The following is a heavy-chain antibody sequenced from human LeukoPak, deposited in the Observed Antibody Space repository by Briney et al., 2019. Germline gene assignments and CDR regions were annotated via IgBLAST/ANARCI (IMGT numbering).Heavy chain of an antibody. J-gene: IGHJ4*02. CDR1: GYSISSGYY. CDR3: ASVVASVAGYYFDY. CDR2: IYYSGST. D-gene: IGHD2-15*01. V-gene: IGHV4-38-2*02. Sequence: SETLSLTCTVSGYSISSGYYWGWIRQPPGKGLEWIGSIYYSGSTYYNPSLKSRVTISVDTSKNQFSLKLSSVTAADTAVYYCASVVASVAGYYFDYWGQGTLVTVSS.